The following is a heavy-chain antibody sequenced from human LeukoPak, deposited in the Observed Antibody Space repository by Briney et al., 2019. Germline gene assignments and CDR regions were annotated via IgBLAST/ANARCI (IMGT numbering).Heavy chain of an antibody. CDR2: IYPGDSAT. V-gene: IGHV5-51*01. J-gene: IGHJ4*02. D-gene: IGHD2-15*01. CDR3: ARRCSGGNCNSFDY. CDR1: GSSFSSYW. Sequence: GESLKISCKGSGSSFSSYWIGWVRQTPGKGPEWMGVIYPGDSATRYSPSFQGQVTISVDKSTGTAYLQWSSRKASDSAMYYCARRCSGGNCNSFDYWGQGSLVTVSS.